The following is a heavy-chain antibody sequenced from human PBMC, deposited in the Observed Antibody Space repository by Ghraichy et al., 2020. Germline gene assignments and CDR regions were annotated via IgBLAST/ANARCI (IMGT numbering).Heavy chain of an antibody. CDR3: VRGSIICSRSSFYFFEY. Sequence: GGSLRLSCAASGFTFNNYAMHWVRQAPGKGLEWVAVVWHDGGNKYYADSVKGRFTISRDNSKSMLYLEMSSLRAEDTAIYYCVRGSIICSRSSFYFFEYWGQGTPVTVSA. D-gene: IGHD2-2*01. CDR2: VWHDGGNK. CDR1: GFTFNNYA. J-gene: IGHJ4*02. V-gene: IGHV3-33*01.